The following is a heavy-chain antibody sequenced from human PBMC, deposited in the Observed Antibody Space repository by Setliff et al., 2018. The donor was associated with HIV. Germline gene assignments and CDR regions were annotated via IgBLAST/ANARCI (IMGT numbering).Heavy chain of an antibody. V-gene: IGHV4-39*01. CDR1: GGPISTNDYY. CDR2: VHYGGSI. Sequence: SETLSLTCTVSGGPISTNDYYWGFIRQSPGKGLEWIASVHYGGSIFYNPSLKSRVTLSVGTSKRQFFLNLSSATTADTAMYYCARMATSSGWWVYYYMDVWGKGTTVTVSS. D-gene: IGHD6-19*01. CDR3: ARMATSSGWWVYYYMDV. J-gene: IGHJ6*03.